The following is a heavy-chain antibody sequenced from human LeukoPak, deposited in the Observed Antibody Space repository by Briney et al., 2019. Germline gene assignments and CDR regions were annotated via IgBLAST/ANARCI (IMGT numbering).Heavy chain of an antibody. V-gene: IGHV1-46*01. J-gene: IGHJ4*02. CDR3: ARGTHYGSGSYFDDY. D-gene: IGHD3-10*01. CDR1: GYTFTGYY. CDR2: INPSGGST. Sequence: ASVKVSCKASGYTFTGYYMHWVRQAPGQGLEWMGWINPSGGSTSYAQKFQGRVTMTRDMSTSTVYMELSSLRSEDTAVYYCARGTHYGSGSYFDDYWGQGTLVTVSS.